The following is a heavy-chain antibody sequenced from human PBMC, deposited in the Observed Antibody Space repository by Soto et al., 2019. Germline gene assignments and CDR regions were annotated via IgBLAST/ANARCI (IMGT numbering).Heavy chain of an antibody. CDR1: GGTFSSYA. CDR2: IIPIFGTA. V-gene: IGHV1-69*06. Sequence: ASVKVSCKASGGTFSSYAISWVRQAPGQGLEWMGGIIPIFGTANYAQKFQGRVTITADKSTSTAYMELSSLRSEDTAVYYCAKGVYTRRIDAFDIWGQGTMVTVSS. CDR3: AKGVYTRRIDAFDI. D-gene: IGHD2-2*02. J-gene: IGHJ3*02.